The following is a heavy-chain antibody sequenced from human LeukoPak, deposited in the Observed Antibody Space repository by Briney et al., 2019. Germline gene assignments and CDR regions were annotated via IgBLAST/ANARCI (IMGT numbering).Heavy chain of an antibody. Sequence: ASVKVSCKASGYTFTSYGISWVRQAPGQGLEWMGWISAYNGNTNYAQKLQGRVTMTTDTSTGTAYMELRSLRSDDTAVYYCARDHDHLYDFWSGYSSYWGQGTLVTVSS. J-gene: IGHJ4*02. CDR1: GYTFTSYG. V-gene: IGHV1-18*01. CDR2: ISAYNGNT. D-gene: IGHD3-3*01. CDR3: ARDHDHLYDFWSGYSSY.